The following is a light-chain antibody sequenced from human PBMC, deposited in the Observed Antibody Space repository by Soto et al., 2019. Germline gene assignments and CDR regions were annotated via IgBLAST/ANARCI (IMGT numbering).Light chain of an antibody. V-gene: IGKV1-5*03. CDR3: QRYNTYPLT. CDR1: QNIDAW. CDR2: KAS. Sequence: TQSPSTLSASVGDRVTITCRASQNIDAWLAWYQQKPGKAPKVLIYKASSLESGVPSRFSGSGSGTEFTLTISSLQPDDSATYYCQRYNTYPLTFGGGTKVEIK. J-gene: IGKJ4*01.